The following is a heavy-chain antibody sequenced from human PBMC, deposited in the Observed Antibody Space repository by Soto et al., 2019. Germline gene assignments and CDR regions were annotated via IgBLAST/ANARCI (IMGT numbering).Heavy chain of an antibody. CDR1: GFTFSMYG. J-gene: IGHJ4*02. Sequence: QVQLVESGGGVVQPGSSLRLSCEASGFTFSMYGMHWVRQAPGKGLEWVGVIYSDGSHQYYGDSVKGRFTISRDNSNKMVYLQMTDLRLDDSALYYCARDRRVIPDAGMDYWGQGVLVTVSS. V-gene: IGHV3-30*03. D-gene: IGHD2-21*01. CDR3: ARDRRVIPDAGMDY. CDR2: IYSDGSHQ.